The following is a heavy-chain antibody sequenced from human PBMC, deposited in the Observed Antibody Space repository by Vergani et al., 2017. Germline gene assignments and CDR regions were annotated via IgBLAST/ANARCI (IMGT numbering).Heavy chain of an antibody. J-gene: IGHJ4*02. CDR1: GGSISSGGYY. D-gene: IGHD1-26*01. V-gene: IGHV4-31*03. CDR3: ARDGMGATDSDY. CDR2: IYYSGST. Sequence: QVQLQESGPGLVKPSQTLSLTCTVSGGSISSGGYYWSWIRQHPGKGLEWIGYIYYSGSTYYNPSLKSRVTISVDTSKNQFSLKLSTVTAADTAVYDCARDGMGATDSDYWGQGTLVTVSS.